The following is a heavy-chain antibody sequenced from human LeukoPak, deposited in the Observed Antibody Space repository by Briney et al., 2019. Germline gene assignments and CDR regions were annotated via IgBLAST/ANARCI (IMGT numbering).Heavy chain of an antibody. V-gene: IGHV3-23*01. D-gene: IGHD2-2*01. CDR3: AKDYPECTGTTCSGEAFFDY. CDR1: RFTFSNYA. Sequence: SGGSLRLSCAASRFTFSNYAMSWVRQAAGKGLEWVSGITSGHSTFYADSVKGRFTISRDNSENTVYLQMNSLRAEDTAVYYFAKDYPECTGTTCSGEAFFDYWGQGTLVTVSS. J-gene: IGHJ4*02. CDR2: ITSGHST.